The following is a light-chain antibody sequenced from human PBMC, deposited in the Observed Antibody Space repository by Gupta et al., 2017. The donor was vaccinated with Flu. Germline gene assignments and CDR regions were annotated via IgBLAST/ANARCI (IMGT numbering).Light chain of an antibody. V-gene: IGLV2-14*04. CDR3: SSYTSSSTLEVV. CDR1: SDVGGYNY. Sequence: SDVGGYNYVSWYQQHPGKAPKLMIYDVSNRPSWVSNRFSGSKSGNTASLTISGLQAEDEADYYCSSYTSSSTLEVVFGGGTKLTVL. CDR2: DVS. J-gene: IGLJ2*01.